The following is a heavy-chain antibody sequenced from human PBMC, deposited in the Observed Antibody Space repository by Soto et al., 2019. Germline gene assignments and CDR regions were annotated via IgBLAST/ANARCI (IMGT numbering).Heavy chain of an antibody. CDR1: GDSVGSGGYF. Sequence: PSETLSLTCTASGDSVGSGGYFWSRIRQSPGKGLEWIGHIHNSVNTEYNPPLRSRVAISIDTSKNHFSLNLRSVTAADMAVYYCARTDSAGRWAAWYWGQGTLVTVSS. D-gene: IGHD2-15*01. CDR2: IHNSVNT. CDR3: ARTDSAGRWAAWY. J-gene: IGHJ1*01. V-gene: IGHV4-61*03.